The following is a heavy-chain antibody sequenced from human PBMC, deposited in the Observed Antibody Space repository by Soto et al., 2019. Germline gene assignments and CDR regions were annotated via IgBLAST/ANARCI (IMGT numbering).Heavy chain of an antibody. CDR1: GYSFTRYW. CDR2: IYPGDSDT. V-gene: IGHV5-51*01. D-gene: IGHD6-13*01. Sequence: PWEFLKISFRCSGYSFTRYWIGWVRQMPGKGLEWMGIIYPGDSDTRCSPSFQGQVTISADKSISTAYLQWSSLKASDTAMYYCARPYSSSPSYYFDYWGQGTLVTVSS. J-gene: IGHJ4*02. CDR3: ARPYSSSPSYYFDY.